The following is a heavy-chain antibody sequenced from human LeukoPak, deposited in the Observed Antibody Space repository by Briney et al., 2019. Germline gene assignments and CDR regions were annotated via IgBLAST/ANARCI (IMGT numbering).Heavy chain of an antibody. CDR2: IRYDGSNK. D-gene: IGHD1-1*01. Sequence: GGSLRLSCAASGFTFSSYGMHWVRQAPGKGLEWVAFIRYDGSNKYYADSVKGRFTISRDNSKNTLYLQMNSLRAEDTTLYYCAKVFPTGTVAAFDIWGQGTMVTVSS. CDR3: AKVFPTGTVAAFDI. J-gene: IGHJ3*02. V-gene: IGHV3-30*02. CDR1: GFTFSSYG.